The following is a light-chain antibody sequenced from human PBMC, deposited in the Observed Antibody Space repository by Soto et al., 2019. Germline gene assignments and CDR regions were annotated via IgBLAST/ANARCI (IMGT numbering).Light chain of an antibody. CDR2: EVS. CDR1: SSDVGGYNY. J-gene: IGLJ1*01. CDR3: SSYTSSSTPYV. V-gene: IGLV2-14*01. Sequence: QSVLTQPASVSGSPGQSITISCTGTSSDVGGYNYVSWYQQHPGKAPKLMIYEVSNRTSGVSNRFSGSKSGNTASLSISGLQAEDEADYYCSSYTSSSTPYVFGPGTKLTVL.